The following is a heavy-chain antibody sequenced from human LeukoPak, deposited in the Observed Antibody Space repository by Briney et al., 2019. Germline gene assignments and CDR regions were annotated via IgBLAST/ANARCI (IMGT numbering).Heavy chain of an antibody. CDR2: ISSSGSTI. CDR1: GFTFSSYE. D-gene: IGHD4-17*01. J-gene: IGHJ4*02. CDR3: ARSLHYGDYPYFDY. Sequence: GGSLRLSCAASGFTFSSYEMNWVRQAPGKGLEWVSYISSSGSTIYYADSVKGRFTISRDNAKNSLYLQMNSLRAEDTAVYYCARSLHYGDYPYFDYWGQGTLVTVSS. V-gene: IGHV3-48*03.